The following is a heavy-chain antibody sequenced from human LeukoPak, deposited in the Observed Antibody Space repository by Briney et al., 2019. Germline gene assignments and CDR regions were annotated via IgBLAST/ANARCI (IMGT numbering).Heavy chain of an antibody. CDR1: GFTFSSYS. D-gene: IGHD3-10*01. Sequence: GGSLRLSCAASGFTFSSYSMNWVRQAPGKGLEWVSSISSSSSYTNYADSVKGRFTISRDNAKNSLYLQMNSLRAEDTAVYYCARDRGFGFIDYWGQGTLVTVSS. V-gene: IGHV3-21*01. CDR3: ARDRGFGFIDY. CDR2: ISSSSSYT. J-gene: IGHJ4*02.